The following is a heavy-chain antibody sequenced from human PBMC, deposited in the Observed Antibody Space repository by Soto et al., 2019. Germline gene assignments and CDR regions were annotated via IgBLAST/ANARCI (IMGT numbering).Heavy chain of an antibody. D-gene: IGHD3-3*01. Sequence: QVQLVQSGAEVKKPGTSVKVSCKASGYSFSDHYIHWVRQAPGQGLEWMGWINPHNGATSLAQKFKYRVIMTSDTSISTVYMELTSLRSDETALYCCARAPLIIGHITNLGEASPGILEYWGQGTPVTVSS. CDR1: GYSFSDHY. J-gene: IGHJ4*02. V-gene: IGHV1-2*02. CDR3: ARAPLIIGHITNLGEASPGILEY. CDR2: INPHNGAT.